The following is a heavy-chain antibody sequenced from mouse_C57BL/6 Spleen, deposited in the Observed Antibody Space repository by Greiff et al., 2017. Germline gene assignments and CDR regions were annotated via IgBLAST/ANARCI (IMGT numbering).Heavy chain of an antibody. J-gene: IGHJ3*01. CDR1: GFTFSSYA. CDR2: ISDGGSYT. V-gene: IGHV5-4*01. CDR3: ARGETGPWFAY. D-gene: IGHD4-1*01. Sequence: EVQVVESGGGLVKPGGSLKLSCAASGFTFSSYAMSWVRQTPEKRLEWVATISDGGSYTYYPDNVKGRFTISRDNAKNNLYLQMSHLKSEDTAMYYWARGETGPWFAYWGQGTLVTVSA.